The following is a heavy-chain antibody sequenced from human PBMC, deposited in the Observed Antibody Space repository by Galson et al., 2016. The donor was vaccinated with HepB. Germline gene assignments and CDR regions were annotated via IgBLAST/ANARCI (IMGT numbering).Heavy chain of an antibody. V-gene: IGHV3-11*01. D-gene: IGHD1-26*01. CDR1: GFTFSDYY. CDR2: ISSRSSTI. CDR3: AKEDNIAGATTINN. J-gene: IGHJ4*02. Sequence: SLRLSCAASGFTFSDYYMNWIRQAPGKGLEWISYISSRSSTIYYADSVKGRFTISRDNSKNTLYVQMNNLGAEDTAVYYCAKEDNIAGATTINNWGQGTLVTVSS.